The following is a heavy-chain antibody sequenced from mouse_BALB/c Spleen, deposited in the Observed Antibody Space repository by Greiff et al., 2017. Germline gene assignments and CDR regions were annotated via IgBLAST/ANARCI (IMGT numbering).Heavy chain of an antibody. CDR1: GYAFSSYW. V-gene: IGHV1-80*01. CDR2: IYPGDGDT. J-gene: IGHJ1*01. Sequence: QVQLKESGAELVRPGSSVKISCKASGYAFSSYWMNWVKQRPGQGLEWIGQIYPGDGDTNYNGKFKGKATLTADKSSSTAYMQLSSLTSEDSAVYFCASGYCGSKPYWYFDVWGEGTTVTVSS. D-gene: IGHD1-1*01. CDR3: ASGYCGSKPYWYFDV.